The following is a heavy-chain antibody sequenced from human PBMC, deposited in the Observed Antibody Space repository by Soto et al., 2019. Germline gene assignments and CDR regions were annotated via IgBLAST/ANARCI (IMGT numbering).Heavy chain of an antibody. CDR1: GGSFSGYY. V-gene: IGHV4-34*01. CDR2: INHSGST. CDR3: ASLAAAGWSYYYYGMGV. D-gene: IGHD6-13*01. J-gene: IGHJ6*02. Sequence: SETLSLTCAVYGGSFSGYYWSWIRQPPGKGLEWIGEINHSGSTNYNPSLKSRVTISVDTSKNQFSLKLSSVTAAGTAVYYCASLAAAGWSYYYYGMGVWGQGTTVTVSS.